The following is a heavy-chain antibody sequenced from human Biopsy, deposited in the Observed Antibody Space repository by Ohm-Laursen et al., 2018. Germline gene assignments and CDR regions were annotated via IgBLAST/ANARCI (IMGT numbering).Heavy chain of an antibody. Sequence: SDTLSLTCIVSGDSINSSYWSWIRQAPGKGLEWIGFISNSGNTNYNPSLKSRVTISADTSKNQFSLKLGPVTVADTAVFYCARRGSGGRSFDYWGQGSLVTVSS. V-gene: IGHV4-59*08. CDR3: ARRGSGGRSFDY. CDR1: GDSINSSY. D-gene: IGHD2-15*01. J-gene: IGHJ4*02. CDR2: ISNSGNT.